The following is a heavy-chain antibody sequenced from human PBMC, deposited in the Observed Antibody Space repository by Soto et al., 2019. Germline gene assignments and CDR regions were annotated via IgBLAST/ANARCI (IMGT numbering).Heavy chain of an antibody. V-gene: IGHV6-1*01. D-gene: IGHD2-2*01. J-gene: IGHJ6*02. CDR2: TYYRSKWYN. CDR1: GDSFSSNSGD. CDR3: ARVVVVPINYGMDV. Sequence: SQTTSRTCYISGDSFSSNSGDWNWIRQSQSRGLEWLGRTYYRSKWYNDYAVSVKSRITINPDTSKNQFSLQLNSVTPEETAVYYCARVVVVPINYGMDVWGQGTTVTVSS.